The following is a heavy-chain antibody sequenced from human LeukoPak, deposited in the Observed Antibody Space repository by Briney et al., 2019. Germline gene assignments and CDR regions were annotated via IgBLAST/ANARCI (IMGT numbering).Heavy chain of an antibody. Sequence: SETVSLTCTVYGGSFSDYCWSWIRQSPGKGLEWIGEINHSGSINYNPSLKSRVTISVDTSKKQFSLKLTSVTAADTAVYYCTRGRPETVFDSWGQGTSVTVSS. J-gene: IGHJ4*02. CDR3: TRGRPETVFDS. V-gene: IGHV4-34*01. CDR1: GGSFSDYC. CDR2: INHSGSI. D-gene: IGHD2-21*02.